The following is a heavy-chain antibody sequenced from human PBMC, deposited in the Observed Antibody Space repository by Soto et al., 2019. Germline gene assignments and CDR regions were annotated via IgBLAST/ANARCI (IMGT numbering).Heavy chain of an antibody. J-gene: IGHJ6*02. V-gene: IGHV4-30-4*01. CDR1: GGSISSGDYY. D-gene: IGHD3-10*01. CDR2: IYYSGST. Sequence: SSETLSLTCTVSGGSISSGDYYWSWIRQPPGKGLEWIGYIYYSGSTYYNPSLKSRVTISVDTSKNQFSLKLSSVTAADTAVYYCARDGYYGSGSMGGMDVWGQGTTVTVSS. CDR3: ARDGYYGSGSMGGMDV.